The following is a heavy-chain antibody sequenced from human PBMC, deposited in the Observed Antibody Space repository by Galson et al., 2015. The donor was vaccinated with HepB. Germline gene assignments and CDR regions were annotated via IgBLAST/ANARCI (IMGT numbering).Heavy chain of an antibody. J-gene: IGHJ6*02. V-gene: IGHV3-9*01. CDR1: GFTFDDYA. Sequence: SLRLSCAASGFTFDDYAMHWVRQAPGKGLEWVSGISWNSGSIGYADSVKGRFTISRDNAKNSLYLQMNSLRAEDTALYYCAKDRGPYQLLYLDHYGMDVWGQGTTVTVSS. CDR3: AKDRGPYQLLYLDHYGMDV. CDR2: ISWNSGSI. D-gene: IGHD2-2*02.